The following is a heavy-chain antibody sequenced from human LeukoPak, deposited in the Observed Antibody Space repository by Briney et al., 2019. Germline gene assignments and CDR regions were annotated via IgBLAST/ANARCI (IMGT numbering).Heavy chain of an antibody. J-gene: IGHJ4*02. V-gene: IGHV3-7*01. D-gene: IGHD2-15*01. CDR3: ASRGWYQQD. CDR1: RFTFSTYW. CDR2: INQDGSEK. Sequence: PGGSLRLSCAASRFTFSTYWMSWVRQAPGKELEGVANINQDGSEKYYVDSVKGRFTISRDNAKNSLYLQMNSLRVEDAAVYYCASRGWYQQDWGLGTLVTVSS.